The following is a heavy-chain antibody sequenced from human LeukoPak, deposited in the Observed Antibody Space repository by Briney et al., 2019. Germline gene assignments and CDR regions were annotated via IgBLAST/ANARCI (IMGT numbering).Heavy chain of an antibody. CDR2: INPNSGGT. J-gene: IGHJ6*03. V-gene: IGHV1-2*02. Sequence: GASVKVSCKASGYTFTGYYMHWVRQAPGQGLEWMGWINPNSGGTNYAQKFQGRVTMTRDTSISTAYMELSRLRSDDTAVYYCARNGGSIAAAGTRYYYYYYMDVWGKGTTVTISS. CDR1: GYTFTGYY. D-gene: IGHD6-13*01. CDR3: ARNGGSIAAAGTRYYYYYYMDV.